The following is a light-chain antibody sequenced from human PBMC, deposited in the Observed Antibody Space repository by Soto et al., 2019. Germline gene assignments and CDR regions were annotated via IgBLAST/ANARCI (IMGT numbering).Light chain of an antibody. CDR2: AAS. CDR3: QQANSFPRT. CDR1: QAISTW. Sequence: DIQMTQSPSSVSASVGERVTITCRARQAISTWLAWYQQKPGKAPKLLIYAASNLQTGVPSRFSGSGSGTDFTLTISILQPEDFATYYCQQANSFPRTFGQGTKVEIK. V-gene: IGKV1D-12*01. J-gene: IGKJ1*01.